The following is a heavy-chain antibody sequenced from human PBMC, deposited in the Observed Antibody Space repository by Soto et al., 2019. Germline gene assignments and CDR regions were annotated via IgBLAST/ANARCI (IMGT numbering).Heavy chain of an antibody. CDR2: ISSSSSYI. CDR1: GFTFSSYS. V-gene: IGHV3-21*01. CDR3: ARVGRLAAAGLDY. J-gene: IGHJ4*02. D-gene: IGHD6-13*01. Sequence: KPGGSLRLSCAASGFTFSSYSMNWVRQAPGKGLEWVSSISSSSSYIYYADSVKGRFTISRDNAKNSLYLQMNSLRAEDTAVYYCARVGRLAAAGLDYWGQGTLVTVSS.